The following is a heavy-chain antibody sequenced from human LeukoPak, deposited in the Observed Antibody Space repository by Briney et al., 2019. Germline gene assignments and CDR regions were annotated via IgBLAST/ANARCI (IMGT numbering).Heavy chain of an antibody. J-gene: IGHJ4*02. Sequence: SVKVSYKASGGTFSSYAISWVRQAPGQGLEWMGGFIPIFGTANYAQKFQGRVTITADESTSTAYMELSSMRSEDTAVYYCARDLLNCSSTSCYTYYFDYWGQGTLVTVSS. CDR2: FIPIFGTA. D-gene: IGHD2-2*02. V-gene: IGHV1-69*01. CDR1: GGTFSSYA. CDR3: ARDLLNCSSTSCYTYYFDY.